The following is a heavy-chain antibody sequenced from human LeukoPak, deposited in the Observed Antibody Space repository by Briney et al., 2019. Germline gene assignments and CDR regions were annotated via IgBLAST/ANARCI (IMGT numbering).Heavy chain of an antibody. D-gene: IGHD6-19*01. CDR2: INQTGSEK. V-gene: IGHV3-7*01. CDR1: GFTFRTYW. J-gene: IGHJ4*02. CDR3: AGEESSAWSH. Sequence: GGSLRLSCAASGFTFRTYWMSWVRQAPGKGLEWVANINQTGSEKYYVDSVKGRFTISRDNAKNSLFLQMNSLRAEDTAVYYCAGEESSAWSHWGQGTLVTVSS.